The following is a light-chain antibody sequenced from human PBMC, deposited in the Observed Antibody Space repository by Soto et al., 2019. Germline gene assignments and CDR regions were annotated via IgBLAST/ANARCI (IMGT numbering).Light chain of an antibody. J-gene: IGKJ4*01. V-gene: IGKV3-11*01. CDR1: QSVNIF. CDR3: QQRTSWPLT. CDR2: DAS. Sequence: EIVLTQSPATLSLSPGDRATLSCRASQSVNIFFAWYQQKPGLAPRLLIFDASTRATGIPARFSGSGSGTDFTLTISSLEPEDFAVYYCQQRTSWPLTFGGGTKVEIK.